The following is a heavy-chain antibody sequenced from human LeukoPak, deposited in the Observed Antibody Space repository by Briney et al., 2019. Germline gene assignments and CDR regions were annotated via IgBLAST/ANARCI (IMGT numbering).Heavy chain of an antibody. V-gene: IGHV1-24*01. CDR2: FDPEDGET. D-gene: IGHD6-6*01. CDR3: ATLYSSSSEFDY. Sequence: ASVKVSCKVSGYTLTELSMHWVRQAPGKGPEWMGGFDPEDGETIYAQKFQGRVTMTEDTSTDTAYMELSSLRSEDTAVYYCATLYSSSSEFDYWGQGTLVTVSS. CDR1: GYTLTELS. J-gene: IGHJ4*02.